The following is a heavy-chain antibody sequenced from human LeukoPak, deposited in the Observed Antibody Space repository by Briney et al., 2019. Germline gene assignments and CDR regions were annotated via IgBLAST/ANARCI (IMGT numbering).Heavy chain of an antibody. Sequence: EASVKVSCMSSVYIFTDHFIHGVRQAPGQGVEGMGWINPNRGGTNNAQKFQGRVTMTGDTSIRTVHMELRRLTSDATAVYYCARSYGSGRREVFDIWGQGTRVTASS. J-gene: IGHJ3*02. CDR1: VYIFTDHF. CDR3: ARSYGSGRREVFDI. D-gene: IGHD3-10*01. CDR2: INPNRGGT. V-gene: IGHV1-2*02.